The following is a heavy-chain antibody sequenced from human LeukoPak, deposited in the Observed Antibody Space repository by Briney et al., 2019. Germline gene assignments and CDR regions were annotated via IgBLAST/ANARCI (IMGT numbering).Heavy chain of an antibody. D-gene: IGHD6-19*01. CDR2: IYYSGST. CDR1: GGSISSSSYY. Sequence: PSETLSLTCTVSGGSISSSSYYWGWIRQPPGKGLEWIGNIYYSGSTYSNPSLKSRVTISVDTSKNQFSLKLSSVTAADTAVYYCTREAVAGTLYWGQGTLVTVSS. V-gene: IGHV4-39*07. CDR3: TREAVAGTLY. J-gene: IGHJ4*02.